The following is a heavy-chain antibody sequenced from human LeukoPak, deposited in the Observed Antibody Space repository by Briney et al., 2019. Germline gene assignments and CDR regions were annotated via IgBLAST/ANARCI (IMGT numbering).Heavy chain of an antibody. Sequence: GGSLRPSCAASGFTFSSYSMNWVRQAPGKGLEWVSSISSSSSYIYYADSVKGRFTISRDNAKNSLYLQMNSLRAEDTAVYYCARGAPGAADYWGQGTLVTVSS. D-gene: IGHD1-26*01. J-gene: IGHJ4*02. CDR2: ISSSSSYI. CDR3: ARGAPGAADY. CDR1: GFTFSSYS. V-gene: IGHV3-21*01.